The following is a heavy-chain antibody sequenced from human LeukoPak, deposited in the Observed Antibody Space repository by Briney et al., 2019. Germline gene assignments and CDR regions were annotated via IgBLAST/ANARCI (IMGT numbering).Heavy chain of an antibody. CDR3: ATAGNYRFDD. V-gene: IGHV3-74*01. D-gene: IGHD1-7*01. CDR2: IDSNGNTI. Sequence: GGSLGLSCAGSGFTFSNTWMHWVRQAPGEGLVWVSRIDSNGNTINYADSVKGRFTISRDNARNTLYLQMNGLRVEDTALYFCATAGNYRFDDWGQGTLVTVSS. CDR1: GFTFSNTW. J-gene: IGHJ4*02.